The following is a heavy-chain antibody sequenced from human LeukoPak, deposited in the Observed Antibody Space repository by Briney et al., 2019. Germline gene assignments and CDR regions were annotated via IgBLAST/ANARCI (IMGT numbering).Heavy chain of an antibody. CDR3: ARYCSSSTCPRGDF. V-gene: IGHV3-33*01. Sequence: PGGSLRLSCAASGFTFSTYAMHWVRQAPGKGLEWVAIIWYDGRNKYYADSVKGRFTISRDNSKNTLYLQMNSLRAEDTAVYYCARYCSSSTCPRGDFWGRGTMVTVSS. CDR2: IWYDGRNK. D-gene: IGHD2-2*01. CDR1: GFTFSTYA. J-gene: IGHJ3*01.